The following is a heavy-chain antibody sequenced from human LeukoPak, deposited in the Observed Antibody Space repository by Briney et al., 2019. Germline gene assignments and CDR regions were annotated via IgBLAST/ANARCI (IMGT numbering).Heavy chain of an antibody. J-gene: IGHJ6*02. D-gene: IGHD3-22*01. CDR2: IYYTGST. CDR3: ARSYDSRGYHYYGMDV. CDR1: GGSISSYY. V-gene: IGHV4-59*01. Sequence: PSETLSLTCTISGGSISSYYGGWIRQPPGKGLEWIGYIYYTGSTGYNPSLKSRVTISVDTSKNQFSLKLTSVTAADTAVYYCARSYDSRGYHYYGMDVWGQGTTVTVSS.